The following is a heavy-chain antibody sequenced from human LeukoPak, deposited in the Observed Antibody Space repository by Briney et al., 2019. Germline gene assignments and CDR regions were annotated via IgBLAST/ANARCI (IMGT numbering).Heavy chain of an antibody. CDR2: IYSGGST. CDR3: ARDGDSYGSVSDAFDI. V-gene: IGHV3-53*01. CDR1: GFTVSSNY. J-gene: IGHJ3*02. D-gene: IGHD3-10*01. Sequence: PGGSLRLSCAASGFTVSSNYMSWVRQAPGKGLEWVSVIYSGGSTYYADSVKGRFTISRDNSKNTLYLQMNSLRAEDTAVYYCARDGDSYGSVSDAFDIWGQGTMVTVSS.